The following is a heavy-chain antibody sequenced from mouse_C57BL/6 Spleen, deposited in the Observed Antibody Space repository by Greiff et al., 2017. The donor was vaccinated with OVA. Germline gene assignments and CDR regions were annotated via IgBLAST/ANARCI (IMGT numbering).Heavy chain of an antibody. J-gene: IGHJ2*01. V-gene: IGHV1-9*01. Sequence: VKLVESGAELMKPGASVKISCKATGYTFTGYWIEWVKQRTGHGLEWLGEIFPGSGSTNSNEQFKGKATFTAGTSSNTAYMQLSSLTTYVSAIYYCARSVYYYGSSYGDFDYWGQGTTLTVSS. D-gene: IGHD1-1*01. CDR1: GYTFTGYW. CDR2: IFPGSGST. CDR3: ARSVYYYGSSYGDFDY.